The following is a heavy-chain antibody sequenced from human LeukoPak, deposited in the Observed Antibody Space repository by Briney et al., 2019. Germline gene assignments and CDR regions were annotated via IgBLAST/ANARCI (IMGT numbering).Heavy chain of an antibody. J-gene: IGHJ6*03. D-gene: IGHD5-12*01. V-gene: IGHV1-2*02. CDR1: GYTFTGYY. CDR3: ARDGDIVATNYYMDV. CDR2: INPNSGGT. Sequence: ASVKVSCKASGYTFTGYYMHWVRQAPGQGLEWMGWINPNSGGTNYAQKFQGRVTMTRDTSISTAYMELSRLRSDDTAVYYCARDGDIVATNYYMDVWGKGTTVTISS.